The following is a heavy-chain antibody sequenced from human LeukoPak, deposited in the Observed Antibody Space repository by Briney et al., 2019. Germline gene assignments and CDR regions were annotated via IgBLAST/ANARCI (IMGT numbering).Heavy chain of an antibody. CDR2: INPNSGGT. CDR3: QRSRARSDYGFDY. Sequence: GASVKVSFKASGYTFTGYYMHWVRQAPGQGLEWMGWINPNSGGTNYAQKFQGRVTMTRDTSISTAYMELSRLRSDDTAVYYCQRSRARSDYGFDYWGQGTLVTVSS. J-gene: IGHJ4*02. D-gene: IGHD4-17*01. V-gene: IGHV1-2*02. CDR1: GYTFTGYY.